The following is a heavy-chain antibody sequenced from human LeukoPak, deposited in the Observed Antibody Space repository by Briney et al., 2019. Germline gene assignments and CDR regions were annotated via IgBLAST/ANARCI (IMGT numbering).Heavy chain of an antibody. Sequence: SETLSLTCTVSGDSISTRSYYWGWIRQPPGKGLEWIGYIYYSGSTNYNPSLKSRVTILVDTSKNQFSLKLSSVTAADTAVYYCARLSRNYYGSGTYLYYFDYWGQGTLVTVSS. CDR3: ARLSRNYYGSGTYLYYFDY. CDR1: GDSISTRSYY. D-gene: IGHD3-10*01. CDR2: IYYSGST. V-gene: IGHV4-61*05. J-gene: IGHJ4*02.